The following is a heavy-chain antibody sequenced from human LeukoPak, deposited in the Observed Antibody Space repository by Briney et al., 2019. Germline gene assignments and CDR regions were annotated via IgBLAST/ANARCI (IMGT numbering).Heavy chain of an antibody. Sequence: GGSLRLSCAASGFTFSSYNMNWVRQAPGKGLEWVAYITISTTLIYYADSVKGRFTISRDNAKNSLYLQMNSLRAEDTAVYYCARASMTTVTTDYWGQGTLVTVSS. V-gene: IGHV3-48*01. CDR3: ARASMTTVTTDY. CDR2: ITISTTLI. J-gene: IGHJ4*02. CDR1: GFTFSSYN. D-gene: IGHD4-17*01.